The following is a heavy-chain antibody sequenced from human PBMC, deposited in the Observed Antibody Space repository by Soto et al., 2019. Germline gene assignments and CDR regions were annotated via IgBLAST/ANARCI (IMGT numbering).Heavy chain of an antibody. J-gene: IGHJ6*02. CDR3: ASHCSSTSCYGGEAYYYGLDV. V-gene: IGHV1-18*04. CDR2: INAYYENT. CDR1: GYTFTSYG. Sequence: GASVKVSCKASGYTFTSYGISWVRQAPGQGPEWMGWINAYYENTNFARKFQGRVTMTTDTPTSTAYMELRSLRSDDTAVYYCASHCSSTSCYGGEAYYYGLDVWGQGTTVTVSS. D-gene: IGHD2-2*01.